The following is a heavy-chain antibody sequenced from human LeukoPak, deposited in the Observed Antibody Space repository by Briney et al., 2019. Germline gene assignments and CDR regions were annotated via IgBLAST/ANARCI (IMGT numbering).Heavy chain of an antibody. D-gene: IGHD1-1*01. CDR3: AIRTTGTTPYFDY. CDR2: IYYSGST. Sequence: SETLSLTCTVSGGSISSSSYYWGWIRQPPGKGLEWIGSIYYSGSTYYNPSLKSRVTISVDTSKNQFSLKLSSVTAADTAVYYCAIRTTGTTPYFDYWGQGTLVTVSS. CDR1: GGSISSSSYY. V-gene: IGHV4-39*07. J-gene: IGHJ4*02.